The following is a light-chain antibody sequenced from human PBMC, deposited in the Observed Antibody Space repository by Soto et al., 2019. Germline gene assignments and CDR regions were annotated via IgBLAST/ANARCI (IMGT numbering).Light chain of an antibody. J-gene: IGLJ2*01. CDR1: SSDVGGYNY. V-gene: IGLV2-14*03. CDR2: DVS. CDR3: SSYTSSITLV. Sequence: QSALTQPASVSGSSGQSITISCTGTSSDVGGYNYVSWYQQHPGKAPKLMIYDVSNRPSGVSNRFSGSKSGNTASLSISGLQAEDEADYYCSSYTSSITLVFGGGTKLTVL.